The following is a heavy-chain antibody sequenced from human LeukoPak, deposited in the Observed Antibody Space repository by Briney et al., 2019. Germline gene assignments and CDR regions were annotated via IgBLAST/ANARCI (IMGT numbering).Heavy chain of an antibody. J-gene: IGHJ4*02. CDR1: AGSISDNY. D-gene: IGHD1-1*01. Sequence: SENLSLNSSVYAGSISDNYWIWIRKPPGQGLEWIGEINHSGSTNYNPSLNSRVTISVDTSKNQFSLKLSSVTAADTAVYYCAGTTARGLFEYYFDYWGQGTLVTVSS. V-gene: IGHV4-34*01. CDR2: INHSGST. CDR3: AGTTARGLFEYYFDY.